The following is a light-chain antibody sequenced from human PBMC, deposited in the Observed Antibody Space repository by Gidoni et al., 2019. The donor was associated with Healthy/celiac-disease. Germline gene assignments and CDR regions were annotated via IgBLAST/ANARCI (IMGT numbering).Light chain of an antibody. CDR3: QAWDSSFEV. J-gene: IGLJ2*01. CDR2: QDS. V-gene: IGLV3-1*01. Sequence: SYELTQPPSVSVSPGQTASITCSGDKLGDKYACWYQQKPGQSPVLVIYQDSKRPSGSPERFSGSNSGNTATLTISGTQAMDEADYYCQAWDSSFEVFGGGTKLTVL. CDR1: KLGDKY.